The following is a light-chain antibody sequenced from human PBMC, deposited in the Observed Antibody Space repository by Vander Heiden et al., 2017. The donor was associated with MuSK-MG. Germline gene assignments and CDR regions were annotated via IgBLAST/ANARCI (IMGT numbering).Light chain of an antibody. Sequence: QSALTQPASVSGSPGQSISISFTGTSSDVGGYNYVSWYQQHPGKAPKLMIYDVSNRPSGVANRFSGSKSGNTASLTISGLQAEDEADYYCSSYTSSSTLQVFGGGTKLTVL. CDR1: SSDVGGYNY. CDR3: SSYTSSSTLQV. V-gene: IGLV2-14*01. CDR2: DVS. J-gene: IGLJ2*01.